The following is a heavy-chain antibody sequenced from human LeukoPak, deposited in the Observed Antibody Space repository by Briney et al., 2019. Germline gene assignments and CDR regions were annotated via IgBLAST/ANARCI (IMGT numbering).Heavy chain of an antibody. V-gene: IGHV4-59*01. CDR2: IYYSGDT. CDR1: GGSISGNY. D-gene: IGHD4-23*01. Sequence: SETLSLTCTVSGGSISGNYWSWCRQPPGKGLEWIGYIYYSGDTHYNPSLRSRVTIPVDSSKTQFSLNLNSVTAADTAVYYCARDTRWNAFNVWGQGTMVTVSS. J-gene: IGHJ3*01. CDR3: ARDTRWNAFNV.